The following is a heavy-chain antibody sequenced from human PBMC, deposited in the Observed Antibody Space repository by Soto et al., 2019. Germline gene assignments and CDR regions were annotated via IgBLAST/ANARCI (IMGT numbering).Heavy chain of an antibody. CDR1: GFTFSSYW. CDR2: INSDGSST. V-gene: IGHV3-74*01. D-gene: IGHD5-12*01. Sequence: GGSLRLSCAASGFTFSSYWMHWVRQAPGKGLVWVSRINSDGSSTSYADSVKGRFTISRDNAKNTLYLQMNSLRAEDTAVYYCARGGRWLQFRDAFDIWGQGTMVT. CDR3: ARGGRWLQFRDAFDI. J-gene: IGHJ3*02.